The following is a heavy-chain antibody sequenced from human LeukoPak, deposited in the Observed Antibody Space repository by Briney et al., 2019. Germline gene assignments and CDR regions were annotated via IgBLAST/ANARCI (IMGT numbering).Heavy chain of an antibody. D-gene: IGHD7-27*01. J-gene: IGHJ4*02. CDR1: GFTFSNYA. CDR3: AIRDPAGWGYFDC. V-gene: IGHV3-23*01. CDR2: IGGSGDPT. Sequence: PGGSPRLSCAASGFTFSNYAMSWVRQAPGKGLEWVSAIGGSGDPTYYADSVRGRLTISRDNSNNTLYLQMNSLRAEDTAVYYCAIRDPAGWGYFDCWGQGTLVTVSS.